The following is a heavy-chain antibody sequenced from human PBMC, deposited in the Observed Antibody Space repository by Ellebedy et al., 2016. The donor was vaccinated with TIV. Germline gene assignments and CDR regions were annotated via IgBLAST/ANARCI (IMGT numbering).Heavy chain of an antibody. Sequence: GESLKISCAASGFTFSNHAMTWVRQAPGKGLEWVSGIVGSGSQKYADPVKGRFTISRDNSKRTVDLQMNSLRAEDTAIYFCAKDRTSGDGYWVFDNWGQGTQVTVSS. CDR3: AKDRTSGDGYWVFDN. CDR1: GFTFSNHA. D-gene: IGHD5-18*01. J-gene: IGHJ4*02. V-gene: IGHV3-23*01. CDR2: IVGSGS.